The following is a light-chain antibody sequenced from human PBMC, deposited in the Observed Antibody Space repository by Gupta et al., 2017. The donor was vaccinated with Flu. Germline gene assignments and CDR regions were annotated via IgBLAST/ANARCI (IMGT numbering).Light chain of an antibody. Sequence: ETVLTQSPATLSLSPGERATLSCRASEGGRESLAWYQQKPGQAPRLIIYDATKRAPGIPPRFTASGSGTDFTLTINSLEPEDFAVYYCQQRNNWPPVTFGQGTRLEIK. J-gene: IGKJ5*01. CDR3: QQRNNWPPVT. V-gene: IGKV3-11*01. CDR1: EGGRES. CDR2: DAT.